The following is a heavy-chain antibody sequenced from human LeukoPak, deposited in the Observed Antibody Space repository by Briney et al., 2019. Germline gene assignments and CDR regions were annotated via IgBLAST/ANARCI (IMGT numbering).Heavy chain of an antibody. CDR2: INAGNDNT. V-gene: IGHV1-3*01. D-gene: IGHD2-15*01. CDR3: ARDLGYCTGGTCYPNWFDP. Sequence: ASVKVSCKASGYTFTSYAMHWVRQAPGQRLEWRGWINAGNDNTKYAQKLQGRVTITRDTSASTAYMELSSLRSEDTAVYYCARDLGYCTGGTCYPNWFDPWGQGTLVTVSS. J-gene: IGHJ5*02. CDR1: GYTFTSYA.